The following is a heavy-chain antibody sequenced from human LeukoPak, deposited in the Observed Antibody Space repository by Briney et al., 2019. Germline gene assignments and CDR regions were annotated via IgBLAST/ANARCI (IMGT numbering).Heavy chain of an antibody. CDR3: AREKDDSSGYYSDY. CDR1: GFTFSSDS. J-gene: IGHJ4*02. D-gene: IGHD3-22*01. Sequence: GSLSLXCAASGFTFSSDSMNWVRPAPGKGLEWVSYISSSSSTIYYADSVKGRFTISRDNAKNSLYLQMNSLRDEDTAVYYCAREKDDSSGYYSDYWGQGTLVTVSS. CDR2: ISSSSSTI. V-gene: IGHV3-48*02.